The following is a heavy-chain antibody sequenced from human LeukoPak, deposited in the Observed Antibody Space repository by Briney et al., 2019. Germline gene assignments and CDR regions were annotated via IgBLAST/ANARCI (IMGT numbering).Heavy chain of an antibody. CDR2: ISGSGGST. CDR1: GFTVSDNY. J-gene: IGHJ4*02. V-gene: IGHV3-23*01. Sequence: GGSLRLSCAASGFTVSDNYMTWVRQAPGKGLEWVSVISGSGGSTYYADSVKGRFTISRDNSKNTLYLQMNSLRAEDTAVYYCASPRFWGQGTLVTVSS. D-gene: IGHD5-24*01. CDR3: ASPRF.